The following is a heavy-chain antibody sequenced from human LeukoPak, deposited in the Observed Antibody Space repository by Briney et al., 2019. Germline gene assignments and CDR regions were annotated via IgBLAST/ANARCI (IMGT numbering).Heavy chain of an antibody. V-gene: IGHV3-30*02. J-gene: IGHJ4*02. D-gene: IGHD3-22*01. CDR3: ARAVINYDSSGYYLDY. CDR1: GFTFSSYG. Sequence: GGSLRLSCAASGFTFSSYGMHWVRQAPGKGLEWVAFIRYDGSNKYYADSAKGRFTISRDNSRNTLYLQMNSLRAEDTAVYYCARAVINYDSSGYYLDYWGQGTLVTVSS. CDR2: IRYDGSNK.